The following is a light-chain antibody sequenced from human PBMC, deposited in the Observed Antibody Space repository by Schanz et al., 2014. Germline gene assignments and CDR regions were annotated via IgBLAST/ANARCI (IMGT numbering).Light chain of an antibody. Sequence: GDRVTITCRASQSISSWLAWYQQKPGKAPKLLIYDASSLESGVPSRFSGSGSGTEFTLTINSLQPDDFATYYCQQYNSYPITFGQGTRLEIK. CDR2: DAS. J-gene: IGKJ5*01. CDR1: QSISSW. CDR3: QQYNSYPIT. V-gene: IGKV1-5*01.